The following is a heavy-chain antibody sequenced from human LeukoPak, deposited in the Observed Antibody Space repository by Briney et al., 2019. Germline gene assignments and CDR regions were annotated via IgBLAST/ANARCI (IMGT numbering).Heavy chain of an antibody. D-gene: IGHD3-22*01. Sequence: GGSLRLSCAASGSTFSSYAMSWVRQAPGKGLGWVSTISGSGGSTYYADSVKGQFTISRDNSKNTLYLQMNSLRAEDTAVFYCAKGNYYERDAFDIWGQGTMVTVSS. CDR3: AKGNYYERDAFDI. J-gene: IGHJ3*02. CDR2: ISGSGGST. V-gene: IGHV3-23*01. CDR1: GSTFSSYA.